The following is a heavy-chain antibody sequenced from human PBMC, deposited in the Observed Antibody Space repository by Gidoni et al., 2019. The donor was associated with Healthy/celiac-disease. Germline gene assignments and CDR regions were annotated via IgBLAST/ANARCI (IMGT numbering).Heavy chain of an antibody. Sequence: QVQLVQSGTEVKKPGSSVKVSCKASGGTFSSSVISWVRQAPGQGLEWMGGIIPIFGTANYAQQFQGRVTITADKSTSTAYMELSSLRSEDTAVYYCARAPPNYYDSSGYYGLVYWGQGTLVTVS. CDR2: IIPIFGTA. V-gene: IGHV1-69*06. D-gene: IGHD3-22*01. J-gene: IGHJ4*02. CDR1: GGTFSSSV. CDR3: ARAPPNYYDSSGYYGLVY.